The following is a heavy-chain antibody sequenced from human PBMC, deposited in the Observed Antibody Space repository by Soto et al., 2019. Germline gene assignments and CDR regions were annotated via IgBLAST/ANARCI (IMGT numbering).Heavy chain of an antibody. Sequence: QVQLQESGPGLVKPSQTLSLTCTVSGVSITRGGYYWSWIRQHPVKGLEWIGYIYEGGSTYYNPSLKSRVTISVDTSKNQFSLSLSSVTAADTAVYYCARGHRIRGIVRWFDPWGQGTLVTVSS. J-gene: IGHJ5*02. CDR2: IYEGGST. CDR3: ARGHRIRGIVRWFDP. D-gene: IGHD3-10*01. V-gene: IGHV4-31*03. CDR1: GVSITRGGYY.